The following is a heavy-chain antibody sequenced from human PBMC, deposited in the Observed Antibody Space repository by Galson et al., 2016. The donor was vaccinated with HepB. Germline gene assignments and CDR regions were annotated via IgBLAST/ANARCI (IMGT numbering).Heavy chain of an antibody. Sequence: SLRLSCAVSGLRFSDYGMHWVRQAPGKGLEWVSFMAYSGSVIHYLDSVKGRFTISRDNSKNTLFLQMNSLRPEDAAVYFCAKARMKYFSNNHHDMDVWGLGTTVSVSS. CDR1: GLRFSDYG. CDR2: MAYSGSVI. CDR3: AKARMKYFSNNHHDMDV. V-gene: IGHV3-30*18. J-gene: IGHJ6*02. D-gene: IGHD2/OR15-2a*01.